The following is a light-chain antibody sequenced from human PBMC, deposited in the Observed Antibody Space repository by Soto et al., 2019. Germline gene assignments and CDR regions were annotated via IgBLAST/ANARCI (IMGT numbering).Light chain of an antibody. CDR2: DVS. CDR3: QQRTXXXT. V-gene: IGKV3-11*01. CDR1: QSVTSS. J-gene: IGKJ3*01. Sequence: EIVLTQSPATLSLSPGDTATLSCRASQSVTSSLAWFQQKPGQAPRLLIYDVSRRATAIPARFSGSGSGTDFTLTIXXXXXEDFAVYYCQQRTXXXTFG.